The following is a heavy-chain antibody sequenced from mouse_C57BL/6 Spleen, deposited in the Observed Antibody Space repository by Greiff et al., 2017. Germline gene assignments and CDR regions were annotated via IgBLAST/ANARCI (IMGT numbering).Heavy chain of an antibody. CDR2: SSSGSSTI. D-gene: IGHD1-1*02. J-gene: IGHJ1*03. CDR1: GFTFSDYG. CDR3: ARSGGYTGYFDV. Sequence: EVKLMESGGGLVKPGGSLKLSCAASGFTFSDYGMHWVRQAPEKGLEWVSYSSSGSSTIYYADTVKGRFTISRDNAKNTLFLQMTSLRSEDTAMYYCARSGGYTGYFDVWGTGTTVTVSS. V-gene: IGHV5-17*01.